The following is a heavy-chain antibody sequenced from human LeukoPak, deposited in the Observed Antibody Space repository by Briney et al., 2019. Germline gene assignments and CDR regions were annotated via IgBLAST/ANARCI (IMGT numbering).Heavy chain of an antibody. V-gene: IGHV3-23*01. Sequence: PGGSLRLSCAASGFTFSNYWMTWVRQAPGKGLEWVAGIGGGGGDTNYADSVRGRFTISRDNSKNTLFLQMNSLRAEDTALYYCTKTLSGALAGMDDYWGQGTLVTVSS. CDR3: TKTLSGALAGMDDY. D-gene: IGHD6-19*01. J-gene: IGHJ4*02. CDR1: GFTFSNYW. CDR2: IGGGGGDT.